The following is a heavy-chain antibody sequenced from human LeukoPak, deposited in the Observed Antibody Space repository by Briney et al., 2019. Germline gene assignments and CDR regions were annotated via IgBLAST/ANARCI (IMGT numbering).Heavy chain of an antibody. Sequence: PGGSLRLSCAASGFTFSSYSMNWVRQAPGMGLEWVSYISSSSSTIYYADSVKGRFTISRDNAKNSLYLQMNSLRAEDTAVYYCATSLRGAGTHAFDIWGQGTMVTVSS. CDR3: ATSLRGAGTHAFDI. J-gene: IGHJ3*02. D-gene: IGHD1/OR15-1a*01. CDR1: GFTFSSYS. CDR2: ISSSSSTI. V-gene: IGHV3-48*01.